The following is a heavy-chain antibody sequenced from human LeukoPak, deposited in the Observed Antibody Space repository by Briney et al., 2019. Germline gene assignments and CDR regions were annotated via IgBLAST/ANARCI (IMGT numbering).Heavy chain of an antibody. V-gene: IGHV4-34*01. CDR1: GGSFSGYY. CDR3: ARVFLGWFGESSHYCAIDV. D-gene: IGHD3-10*01. Sequence: SETLSLTCAVYGGSFSGYYWSWFRQPPGKGLEWIGEINHTGSTTYKPSLKSRVTISIDTSKNQFSLKLSSVTAADTALYYCARVFLGWFGESSHYCAIDVWGLGNTVTVSS. CDR2: INHTGST. J-gene: IGHJ6*02.